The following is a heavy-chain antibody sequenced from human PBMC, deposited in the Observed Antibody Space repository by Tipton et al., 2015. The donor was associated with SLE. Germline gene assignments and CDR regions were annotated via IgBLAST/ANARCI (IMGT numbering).Heavy chain of an antibody. CDR2: IYSSGCT. Sequence: TLSLTCTVSGGSISGYYWRWIRQPAGRGLEWIGRIYSSGCTIYNPSLKSRVTLSLDMSNNQFSLRVRSVTAADTAVYYCARGGGSYYDYWGQGTLVTVSS. D-gene: IGHD1-26*01. V-gene: IGHV4-4*07. J-gene: IGHJ4*02. CDR1: GGSISGYY. CDR3: ARGGGSYYDY.